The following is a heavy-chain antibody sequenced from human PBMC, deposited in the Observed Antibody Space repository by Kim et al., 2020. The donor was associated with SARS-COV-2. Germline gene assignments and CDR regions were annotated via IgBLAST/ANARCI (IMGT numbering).Heavy chain of an antibody. Sequence: GESLKISCKGSGYSFTSYWIGWVRQMPGKGLEWMGIIYPGDSDTRYSPSFQGQVTISADKSISTAYLQWSSLKASDTAMYYCARRPPYSYGLIWFDPWGQGTLVTVSS. CDR1: GYSFTSYW. J-gene: IGHJ5*02. CDR2: IYPGDSDT. V-gene: IGHV5-51*01. D-gene: IGHD5-18*01. CDR3: ARRPPYSYGLIWFDP.